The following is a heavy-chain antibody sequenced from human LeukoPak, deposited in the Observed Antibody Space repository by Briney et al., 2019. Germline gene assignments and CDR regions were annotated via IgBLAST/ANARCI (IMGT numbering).Heavy chain of an antibody. CDR1: GGSFSGYH. J-gene: IGHJ4*02. V-gene: IGHV4-34*01. Sequence: SETLSLTCAVHGGSFSGYHWSWIRQPPEKGLEWIGEISHSGSTNYSPSLKSRVTISVDTSKNQFSLKLTSVTAADTAVYYCARDATIAAPLMSWGQGTLVIVSS. CDR3: ARDATIAAPLMS. D-gene: IGHD6-13*01. CDR2: ISHSGST.